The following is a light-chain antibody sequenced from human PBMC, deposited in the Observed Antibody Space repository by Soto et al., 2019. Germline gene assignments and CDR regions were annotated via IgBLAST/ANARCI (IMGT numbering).Light chain of an antibody. V-gene: IGLV2-14*01. Sequence: QSALTQPASVSGSPGQSITISCTGTSSDVAGYNYVSWYQQYPGKVPKLVIYEVNNRPSGVSYRFSGSKSGNTASLTISGLQAEDESDYYCNSYTGMNPQVFGGGTKLTVL. J-gene: IGLJ3*02. CDR1: SSDVAGYNY. CDR2: EVN. CDR3: NSYTGMNPQV.